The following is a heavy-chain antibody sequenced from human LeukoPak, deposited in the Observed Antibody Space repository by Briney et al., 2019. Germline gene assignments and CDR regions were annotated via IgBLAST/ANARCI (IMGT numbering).Heavy chain of an antibody. V-gene: IGHV1-2*02. Sequence: ASVTVSFTASGYTFTDYYMHWVRQAPGQGLEWMGWINPNSGGTNYAQKFQGRVTMTRDTSISTAYMELTRLRSDDTAVYYCARDNGDYWFDYWGQGTLVTVSS. CDR1: GYTFTDYY. J-gene: IGHJ4*02. D-gene: IGHD4-17*01. CDR3: ARDNGDYWFDY. CDR2: INPNSGGT.